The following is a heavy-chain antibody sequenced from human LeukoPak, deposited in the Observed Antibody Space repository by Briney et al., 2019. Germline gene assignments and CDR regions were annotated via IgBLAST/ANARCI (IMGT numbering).Heavy chain of an antibody. Sequence: GGSLRLSCAASGFSFSSYWMTWVRQAPGKGLEWVANIKEDGSEKYYVDSVKGRFTISRDNAKNSLYLQMNSLRAEDTAVYYCAKSPYYDSSGYYHWGQGTLVTVSS. CDR1: GFSFSSYW. D-gene: IGHD3-22*01. CDR2: IKEDGSEK. V-gene: IGHV3-7*03. J-gene: IGHJ5*02. CDR3: AKSPYYDSSGYYH.